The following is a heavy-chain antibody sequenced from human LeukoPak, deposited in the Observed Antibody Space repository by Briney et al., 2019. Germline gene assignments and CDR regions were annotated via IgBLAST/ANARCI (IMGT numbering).Heavy chain of an antibody. Sequence: ASVKVSCTASGYTFTGYYMHWVRQAPGQGLEWMGRINPNSGGTNYAQKFQGRVTMTRDTSVSTAYMELSRLRSDDTAVYYCARDLWDYYDSSGYYSIDYWGQGTLVTVSS. CDR2: INPNSGGT. J-gene: IGHJ4*02. CDR3: ARDLWDYYDSSGYYSIDY. CDR1: GYTFTGYY. V-gene: IGHV1-2*06. D-gene: IGHD3-22*01.